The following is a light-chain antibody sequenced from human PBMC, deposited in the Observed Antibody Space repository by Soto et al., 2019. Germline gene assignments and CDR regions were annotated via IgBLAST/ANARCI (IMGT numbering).Light chain of an antibody. V-gene: IGKV3-15*01. Sequence: EIVMTQSPATLSVSPGERATLSCRASQSVGSSLAWYQQKPGQAPRLLIYGASTRATGIPARFSGSGSGTEFTLTISSLQSEDFAIYFCQQYNNWPPDRTFGQGTKVEIK. CDR3: QQYNNWPPDRT. J-gene: IGKJ1*01. CDR2: GAS. CDR1: QSVGSS.